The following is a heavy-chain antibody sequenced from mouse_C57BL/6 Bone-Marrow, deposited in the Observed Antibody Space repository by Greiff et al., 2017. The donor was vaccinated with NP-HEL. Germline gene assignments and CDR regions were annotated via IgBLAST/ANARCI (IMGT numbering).Heavy chain of an antibody. CDR3: ARALGNYFDY. Sequence: QVQLQQSGPELVKPGASVKISCKASGYAFSSSWMNWVKQRPGKGLEWIGRIYPGDGDTNYNGKFKGKATLTADKSSRTAYMQLSSRTSEDSAVYFCARALGNYFDYWGQGTTLTVSS. CDR2: IYPGDGDT. CDR1: GYAFSSSW. J-gene: IGHJ2*01. D-gene: IGHD4-1*01. V-gene: IGHV1-82*01.